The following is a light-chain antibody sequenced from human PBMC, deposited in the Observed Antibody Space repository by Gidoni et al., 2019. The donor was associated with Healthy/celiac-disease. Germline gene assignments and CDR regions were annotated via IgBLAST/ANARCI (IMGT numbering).Light chain of an antibody. V-gene: IGKV1-5*03. J-gene: IGKJ1*01. Sequence: DIHMTQSPSTLSASVGDRVTITCRASQSISSWLAWYQQKPGKAPKLLIYKASSLESGVPSRFSGSGSGTEFTLTISSLQPDDFATYYCQQYNSYPTFGQXTKVEIK. CDR3: QQYNSYPT. CDR1: QSISSW. CDR2: KAS.